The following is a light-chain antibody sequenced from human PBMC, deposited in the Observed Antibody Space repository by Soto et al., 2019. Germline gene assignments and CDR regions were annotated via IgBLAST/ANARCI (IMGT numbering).Light chain of an antibody. V-gene: IGKV1-39*01. CDR2: AAS. CDR1: QSISNY. J-gene: IGKJ5*01. CDR3: QQRYSTPPIT. Sequence: EIQMTQSPSSLSASVGDRVTITCRASQSISNYLNWYQQKPGKAPKLLIYAASSLQSGVPSRFSGSGSGTDFTLTISSLQPEDFATYYCQQRYSTPPITFGQGTRLEI.